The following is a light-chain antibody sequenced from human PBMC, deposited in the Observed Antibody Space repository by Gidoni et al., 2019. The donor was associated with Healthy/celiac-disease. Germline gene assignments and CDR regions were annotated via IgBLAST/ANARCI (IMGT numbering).Light chain of an antibody. CDR1: KLGDKY. Sequence: SYELTQPPYVSVSPGQTASITCSGDKLGDKYACWYQQKPGQSPVLVIYQDSKRPSGIPERFSGSNSGNTATLTISGTQAMDEADYYCQAWDSSTALVFGGGTKLTVL. J-gene: IGLJ2*01. CDR3: QAWDSSTALV. CDR2: QDS. V-gene: IGLV3-1*01.